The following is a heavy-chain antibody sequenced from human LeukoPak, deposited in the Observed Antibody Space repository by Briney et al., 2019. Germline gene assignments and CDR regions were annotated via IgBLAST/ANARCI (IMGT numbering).Heavy chain of an antibody. CDR2: INPNSGGT. V-gene: IGHV1-2*02. Sequence: ASVKVSCKASGYTFTGYYMHWVRQAPGQGLEWMGWINPNSGGTNYAQKFQGRVTMTRDTSISTAYMELSRPRSDDTAVYYCARAGRYCSSTSCYFDYWGQGTLVTVSS. CDR1: GYTFTGYY. J-gene: IGHJ4*02. CDR3: ARAGRYCSSTSCYFDY. D-gene: IGHD2-2*01.